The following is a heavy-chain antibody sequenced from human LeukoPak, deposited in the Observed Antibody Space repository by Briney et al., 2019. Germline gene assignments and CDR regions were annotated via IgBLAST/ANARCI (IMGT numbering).Heavy chain of an antibody. CDR2: INEDGTEK. V-gene: IGHV3-7*01. CDR1: GFTFSSHS. CDR3: ARKSYYDRSRDY. D-gene: IGHD3-22*01. Sequence: GGSLRLSCAASGFTFSSHSMSWIRQAPGKGLEGVASINEDGTEKYYVDSVKRRCTISRDNEKNSLSLQLNSLRPEDTAVYYCARKSYYDRSRDYWGQGTLVTVSS. J-gene: IGHJ4*02.